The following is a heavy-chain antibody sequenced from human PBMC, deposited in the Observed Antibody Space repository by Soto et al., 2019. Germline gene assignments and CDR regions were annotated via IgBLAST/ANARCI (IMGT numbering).Heavy chain of an antibody. CDR2: ISSSSGYT. CDR1: GFTFSDYY. Sequence: GGSLRLSCAASGFTFSDYYMSWIRQAPGKGLEWVSYISSSSGYTNYADSVKGRFTISRDNAKNSLYLQMNSLRAEDTAVYYCAKEYGRLDYWGQGTLVTVSS. J-gene: IGHJ4*02. V-gene: IGHV3-11*06. CDR3: AKEYGRLDY. D-gene: IGHD4-17*01.